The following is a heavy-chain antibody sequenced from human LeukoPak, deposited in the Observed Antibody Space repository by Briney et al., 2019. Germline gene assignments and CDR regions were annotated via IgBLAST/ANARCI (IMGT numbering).Heavy chain of an antibody. D-gene: IGHD3-22*01. Sequence: ASVKVSCKASGGTFSSYAISWVRQAPGQGLEWMGGIIPIFGTANYAQKLQGRVTITADESTSTAYMELSSLRSEDTAVYYCALNDSSGYYWDYYYYGMDVWGQGTTVTVSS. CDR2: IIPIFGTA. J-gene: IGHJ6*02. CDR3: ALNDSSGYYWDYYYYGMDV. V-gene: IGHV1-69*13. CDR1: GGTFSSYA.